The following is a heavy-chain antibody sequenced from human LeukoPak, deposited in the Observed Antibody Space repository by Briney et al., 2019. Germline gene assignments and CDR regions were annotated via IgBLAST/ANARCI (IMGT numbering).Heavy chain of an antibody. J-gene: IGHJ5*02. D-gene: IGHD2-2*01. Sequence: ASVKVSCKASGGTFSSYAISWVRQAPGQGLEWMGGIIPIFGTANYAQKFQGRVTITTDESTSTAYMELSSLRSEDTAVYYCARGLQGEYQLLNWFDPWGQGTLVTVSS. CDR3: ARGLQGEYQLLNWFDP. V-gene: IGHV1-69*05. CDR1: GGTFSSYA. CDR2: IIPIFGTA.